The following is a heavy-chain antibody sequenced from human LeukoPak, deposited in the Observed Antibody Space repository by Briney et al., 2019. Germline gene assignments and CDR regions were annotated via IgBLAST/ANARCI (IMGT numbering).Heavy chain of an antibody. J-gene: IGHJ4*01. D-gene: IGHD3-22*01. CDR1: GYTFTSYQ. CDR3: ARVGGDGSGYYYSDY. V-gene: IGHV1-46*01. Sequence: ASVKVSCKASGYTFTSYQMNWVRQAPGQGLEWMGVIIPSSGSTSYAQKFQGRVTMSRDTSTSTVYMELSGLRSEDTGVYYCARVGGDGSGYYYSDYWGQEPWSPSPQ. CDR2: IIPSSGST.